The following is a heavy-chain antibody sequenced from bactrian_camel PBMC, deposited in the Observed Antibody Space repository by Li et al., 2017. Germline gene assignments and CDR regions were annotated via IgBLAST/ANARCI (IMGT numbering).Heavy chain of an antibody. Sequence: VQLVESGGGLVQPGGSLRLSCAGSGFSFRDYDMGWVRQAPGKGLEWVAGITSGGGTAYYADSVKGRFTISRDNAKNTLYLQLNSLKTEDTAMYYCAKDTRDDGYGFPDYEYNSWGQGTQVTVS. J-gene: IGHJ4*01. CDR3: AKDTRDDGYGFPDYEYNS. CDR1: GFSFRDYD. V-gene: IGHV3S40*01. CDR2: ITSGGGTA. D-gene: IGHD3*01.